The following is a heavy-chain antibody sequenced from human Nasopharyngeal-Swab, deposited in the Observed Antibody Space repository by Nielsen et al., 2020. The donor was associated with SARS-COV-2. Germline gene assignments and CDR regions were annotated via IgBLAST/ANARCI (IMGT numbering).Heavy chain of an antibody. CDR2: IIPVLPIT. CDR1: GGTFSSYG. V-gene: IGHV1-69*10. Sequence: SVKVSCKPSGGTFSSYGISWVRQAPGEGLVWMGGIIPVLPITRYAQKFQDRVTITADKSTSTAYMELSSLRSEDTAAYYCARGGWLRKDYYYSYYYMDVWGKGTTVTVSS. D-gene: IGHD5-24*01. J-gene: IGHJ6*03. CDR3: ARGGWLRKDYYYSYYYMDV.